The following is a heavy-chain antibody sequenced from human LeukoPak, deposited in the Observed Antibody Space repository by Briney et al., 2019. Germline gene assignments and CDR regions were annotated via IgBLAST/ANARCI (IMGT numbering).Heavy chain of an antibody. CDR1: GFTFSSYA. J-gene: IGHJ4*02. V-gene: IGHV3-23*01. D-gene: IGHD3-22*01. CDR2: ISGSGGST. Sequence: GGSLRLSCAASGFTFSSYAMSWVRQAPGKGLEWVSAISGSGGSTYYADSVKGRFTISRDNSKNTLYLQMNSLRAEDTAVYYCAKDTYYYDSSGYDLFGYWGQGTLVTVSS. CDR3: AKDTYYYDSSGYDLFGY.